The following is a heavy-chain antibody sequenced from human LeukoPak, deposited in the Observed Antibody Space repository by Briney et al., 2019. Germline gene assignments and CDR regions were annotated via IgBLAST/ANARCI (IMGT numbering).Heavy chain of an antibody. Sequence: GSSVKVSCKASGGTFSSYAISWVRQAPAQGLEWMGGIIPIFGTANYAQKFQGRVTITADESTSTAYMELSSLRSEDTAVYYCARGWMDYGSGSYSGDYWGQGTLVTVSS. CDR2: IIPIFGTA. J-gene: IGHJ4*02. V-gene: IGHV1-69*01. D-gene: IGHD3-10*01. CDR3: ARGWMDYGSGSYSGDY. CDR1: GGTFSSYA.